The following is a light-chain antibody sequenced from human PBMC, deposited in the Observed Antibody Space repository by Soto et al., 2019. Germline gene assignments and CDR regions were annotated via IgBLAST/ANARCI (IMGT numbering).Light chain of an antibody. Sequence: DIQMTQSPSTLSASVGDRVTITCRASQSISSWLAWYQQKPGKAPKLLIYKASSLESGVPSRFSGSGSGTEFTITISRLQPDDFATYYCQQYNSYSPKYTFGQGTKLEIK. V-gene: IGKV1-5*03. CDR1: QSISSW. CDR3: QQYNSYSPKYT. CDR2: KAS. J-gene: IGKJ2*01.